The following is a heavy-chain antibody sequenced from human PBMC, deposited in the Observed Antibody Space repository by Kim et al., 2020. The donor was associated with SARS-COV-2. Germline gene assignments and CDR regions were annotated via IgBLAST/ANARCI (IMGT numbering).Heavy chain of an antibody. CDR2: VYSSGST. V-gene: IGHV4-39*01. CDR1: GDSFSSNDYY. CDR3: VRVRGSWYLYYFDY. Sequence: SETLSLTCTISGDSFSSNDYYWGWVRQPPGKELEWIVSVYSSGSTYYNPSLKSPGTLSIDPSKKEFSLRLTSVTAADTAVYYCVRVRGSWYLYYFDYWGQGTRVTVSS. J-gene: IGHJ4*02. D-gene: IGHD6-13*01.